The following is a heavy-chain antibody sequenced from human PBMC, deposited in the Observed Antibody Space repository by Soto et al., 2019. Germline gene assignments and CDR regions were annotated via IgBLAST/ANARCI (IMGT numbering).Heavy chain of an antibody. Sequence: ASVKVSCKASGFTFTSSAVQWVRQARGQRLEWIGWIVVGSGNTNYAQKLQGRVTMTTDTSTSTAYMELRSLRSDDTAVYYCARGLEYYDSSGYPYWGQGTLVTVSS. J-gene: IGHJ4*02. CDR1: GFTFTSSA. CDR3: ARGLEYYDSSGYPY. D-gene: IGHD3-22*01. CDR2: IVVGSGNT. V-gene: IGHV1-58*01.